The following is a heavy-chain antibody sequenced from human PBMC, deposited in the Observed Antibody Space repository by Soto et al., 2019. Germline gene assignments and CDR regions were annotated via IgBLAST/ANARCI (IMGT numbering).Heavy chain of an antibody. V-gene: IGHV3-23*01. Sequence: EVQLLESGGGLVQPGGSLRLSCAASGFTFSNYAMSWVRQAPRKGLEWISAISGSGGSTDYADSVKGRFTISRDNSKNTLSLQMNSLRAEDTALYYCARTPYDYFYYYALDVWGQGTTVTVS. CDR3: ARTPYDYFYYYALDV. CDR1: GFTFSNYA. CDR2: ISGSGGST. J-gene: IGHJ6*02.